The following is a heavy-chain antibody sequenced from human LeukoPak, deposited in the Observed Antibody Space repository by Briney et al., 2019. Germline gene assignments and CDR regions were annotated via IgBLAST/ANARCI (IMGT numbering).Heavy chain of an antibody. Sequence: SETLSLTCTVSGGSISSGSYYWSWIRQPAGKGLEWIGRIYTSGSTNYNPSLKSRVTISVDTSKNQFSLKLSSVTAADTAVYYCARRRITMTWDYWGQGTLVTVSS. CDR1: GGSISSGSYY. J-gene: IGHJ4*02. CDR3: ARRRITMTWDY. D-gene: IGHD3-22*01. V-gene: IGHV4-61*02. CDR2: IYTSGST.